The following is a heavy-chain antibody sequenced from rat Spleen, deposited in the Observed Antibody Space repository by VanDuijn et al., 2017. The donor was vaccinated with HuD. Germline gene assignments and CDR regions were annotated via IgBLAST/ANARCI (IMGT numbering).Heavy chain of an antibody. Sequence: EVQLVESGGGLVQPGRSLKLSCVASGFTFNNYWMTWIRQAPGKGLEWVSSINTDGGTTYYPDSVKGRFTISRDNAENTVYLRINSLRSEDTGTYYCAKDREGGYAFAYWGQGTLVTVSS. CDR2: INTDGGTT. J-gene: IGHJ3*01. D-gene: IGHD1-11*01. CDR3: AKDREGGYAFAY. CDR1: GFTFNNYW. V-gene: IGHV5-58*01.